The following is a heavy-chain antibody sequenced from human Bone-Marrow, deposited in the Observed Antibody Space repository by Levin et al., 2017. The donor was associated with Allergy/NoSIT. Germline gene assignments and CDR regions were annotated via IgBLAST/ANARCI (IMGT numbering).Heavy chain of an antibody. Sequence: GESLKISCAASGFTFSNYWMHWVRQAPGKGLVWVSHINSDGSNTNYADSVKGRFTISRDNAKNTLYLQMNSLRDEDMAVYYCARGGCSSTSCLDNWGQGTLVTVSP. D-gene: IGHD2-2*01. CDR2: INSDGSNT. CDR3: ARGGCSSTSCLDN. V-gene: IGHV3-74*01. CDR1: GFTFSNYW. J-gene: IGHJ4*02.